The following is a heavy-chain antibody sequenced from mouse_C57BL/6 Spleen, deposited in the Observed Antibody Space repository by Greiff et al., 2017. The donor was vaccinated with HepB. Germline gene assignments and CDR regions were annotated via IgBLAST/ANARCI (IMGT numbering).Heavy chain of an antibody. D-gene: IGHD2-3*01. CDR3: ARVDGYYVNRYFDV. CDR1: GFTFSSYA. Sequence: EVQGVESGGGLVKPGGSLKLSCAASGFTFSSYAMSWVRQTPEKRLEWVATISDGGSYTYYPDNVKGRFTISRDNAKNNLYLQMSHLKSEDTAMYYCARVDGYYVNRYFDVWGTGTTVTVSS. CDR2: ISDGGSYT. V-gene: IGHV5-4*01. J-gene: IGHJ1*03.